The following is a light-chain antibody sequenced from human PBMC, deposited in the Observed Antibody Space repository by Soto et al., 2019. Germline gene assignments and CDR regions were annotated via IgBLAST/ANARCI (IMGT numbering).Light chain of an antibody. CDR2: RNS. J-gene: IGLJ1*01. CDR1: SSNIESNY. Sequence: QSVLTQPPSASGTPGQTVTISCSGSSSNIESNYVYWYQHLPGTAPKLLIYRNSQRPSGVPDRFSGSKSGTSASLAISGLRSEDEADYYCAAWDDSLSGYVFGTGTHLTVL. V-gene: IGLV1-47*01. CDR3: AAWDDSLSGYV.